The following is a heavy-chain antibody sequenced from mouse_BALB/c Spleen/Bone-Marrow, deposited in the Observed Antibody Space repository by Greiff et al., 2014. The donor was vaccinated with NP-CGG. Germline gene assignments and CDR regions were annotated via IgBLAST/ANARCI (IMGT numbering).Heavy chain of an antibody. Sequence: DVMLVESGGGLVQPGGSRKLSYAASGFTFSSFGMHWARQAPEKGLEWVAYISSGSSTIYYADTMKGRFTISRDNPKNTLFLQMASLRSEDTAMYYCTRSGTLGSMDYWGQGTSVTVSS. V-gene: IGHV5-17*02. CDR1: GFTFSSFG. J-gene: IGHJ4*01. CDR3: TRSGTLGSMDY. CDR2: ISSGSSTI. D-gene: IGHD3-3*01.